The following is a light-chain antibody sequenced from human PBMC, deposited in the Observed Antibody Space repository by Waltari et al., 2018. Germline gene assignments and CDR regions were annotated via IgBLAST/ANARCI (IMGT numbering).Light chain of an antibody. J-gene: IGKJ2*01. CDR3: HQSHTVPHT. Sequence: DIQITQSPSSLSASVGDSVPITCRASQTISTYLNWYQQTAGKAPKLLIYAASALQSGVPSRFRGSGSGTDFTLTITSLQPEDFATYYCHQSHTVPHTFGQGTKLEIK. CDR2: AAS. V-gene: IGKV1-39*01. CDR1: QTISTY.